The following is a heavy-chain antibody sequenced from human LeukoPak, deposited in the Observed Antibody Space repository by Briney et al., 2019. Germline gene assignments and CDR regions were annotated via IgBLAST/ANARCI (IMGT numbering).Heavy chain of an antibody. CDR2: IYYGGST. Sequence: SETLSLTCSVSGGSISGYYWSWIRQPPGKGLEWIGHIYYGGSTNYNPSLKSRVTISVDTSKSQFSLRLSSVTAADTAVYYCARYCTNGLCRGFYFDYWGQGALVTVSS. V-gene: IGHV4-59*01. CDR3: ARYCTNGLCRGFYFDY. CDR1: GGSISGYY. D-gene: IGHD2-8*01. J-gene: IGHJ4*02.